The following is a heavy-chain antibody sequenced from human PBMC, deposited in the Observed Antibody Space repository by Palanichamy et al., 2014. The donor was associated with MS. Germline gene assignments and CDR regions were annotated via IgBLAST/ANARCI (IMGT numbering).Heavy chain of an antibody. V-gene: IGHV5-51*01. D-gene: IGHD5-18*01. CDR2: YPGDSDT. J-gene: IGHJ4*02. Sequence: YPGDSDTRYSPSFQGQVTISADKSISTAYPQWSSLKASDTAMYYCARPGTGFSNTAMATWGQGTLVTVSS. CDR3: ARPGTGFSNTAMAT.